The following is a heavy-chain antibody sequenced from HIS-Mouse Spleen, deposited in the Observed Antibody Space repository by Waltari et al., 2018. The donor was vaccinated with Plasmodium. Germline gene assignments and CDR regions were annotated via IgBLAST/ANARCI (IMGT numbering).Heavy chain of an antibody. CDR1: GRSISSSSYY. J-gene: IGHJ4*02. V-gene: IGHV4-39*01. Sequence: QLQLQESGPGLVKPSATLSLTCTVPGRSISSSSYYWGWIRQPPGKGLEWIGSIYYSGSTYYNPSLKSRVTISVDTSKNQFSLKLSSVTAADTAVYYCARRGGSYYYFDYWGQGTLVTVSS. CDR2: IYYSGST. CDR3: ARRGGSYYYFDY. D-gene: IGHD1-26*01.